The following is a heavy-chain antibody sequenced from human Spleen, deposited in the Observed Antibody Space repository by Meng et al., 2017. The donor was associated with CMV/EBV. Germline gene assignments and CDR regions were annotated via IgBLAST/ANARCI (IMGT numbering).Heavy chain of an antibody. CDR2: IYTGGSST. Sequence: GESLKISCAGSGFSFSSYAMSWVRQAPGKGLEWFSLIYTGGSSTYYADSVKGRFTISRDNSMDTLYLQMNSLRDEDTAIYYCAKAGKNGDYGFFYYYGLDVWGQGTTVTVSS. J-gene: IGHJ6*02. V-gene: IGHV3-23*03. CDR3: AKAGKNGDYGFFYYYGLDV. CDR1: GFSFSSYA. D-gene: IGHD4-17*01.